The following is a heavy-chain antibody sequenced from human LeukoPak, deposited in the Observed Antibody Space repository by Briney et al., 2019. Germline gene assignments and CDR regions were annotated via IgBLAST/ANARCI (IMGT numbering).Heavy chain of an antibody. D-gene: IGHD6-13*01. CDR2: IYYSGST. CDR3: ARVVAAADLHDYYYYMDV. V-gene: IGHV4-59*01. CDR1: GGSISSYY. J-gene: IGHJ6*03. Sequence: SETLSLTCTVSGGSISSYYWSWIRQPPGKGLEWIGYIYYSGSTNYNPSLKSRVTISVDTSKNQFSLKLSSVTAAGTAVYYCARVVAAADLHDYYYYMDVWGKGTTVTVSS.